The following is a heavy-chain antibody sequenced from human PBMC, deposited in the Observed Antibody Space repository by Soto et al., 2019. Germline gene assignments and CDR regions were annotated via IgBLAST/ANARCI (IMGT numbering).Heavy chain of an antibody. D-gene: IGHD3-10*01. CDR3: AKVGVTMVRGVIPYFDY. CDR2: ISGSGGST. CDR1: GFTFSSYA. Sequence: PGGSLRLSCAASGFTFSSYAMSWVRQAPGKGLEWVSAISGSGGSTYYADSVKGRFTISRDNSKNTLYLQMNSLRAEDTAVYYCAKVGVTMVRGVIPYFDYWGQGTLVTVSS. V-gene: IGHV3-23*01. J-gene: IGHJ4*02.